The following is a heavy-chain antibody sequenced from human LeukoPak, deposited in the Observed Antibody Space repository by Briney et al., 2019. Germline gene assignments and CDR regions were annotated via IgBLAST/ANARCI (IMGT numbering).Heavy chain of an antibody. D-gene: IGHD3-10*01. CDR3: ARVSGSGSPGYYYYGMDV. Sequence: GGSLRLSCAASGFTFSSYSMNWVRQAPGKGLEWVSSISSSSSYIYYADSVKGRFTISRDNAKNSLYLQMNSLRAEDTAVYYCARVSGSGSPGYYYYGMDVWGQGTTVTVSS. J-gene: IGHJ6*02. V-gene: IGHV3-21*01. CDR2: ISSSSSYI. CDR1: GFTFSSYS.